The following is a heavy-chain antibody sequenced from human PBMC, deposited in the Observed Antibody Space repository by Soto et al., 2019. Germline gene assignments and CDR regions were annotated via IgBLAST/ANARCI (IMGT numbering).Heavy chain of an antibody. CDR3: ARDNGYDAATLDY. J-gene: IGHJ4*02. Sequence: EVQLVESGGGLVKPGGYLRLSCAASGFTFSTCSMNWVRQAPGKGLEWVSSISSSSSNIYYADSVKGRFTISRDNAKNSLYLQMNSLGAYDTAVYYCARDNGYDAATLDYWGQGTLVTVSS. D-gene: IGHD5-12*01. V-gene: IGHV3-21*02. CDR2: ISSSSSNI. CDR1: GFTFSTCS.